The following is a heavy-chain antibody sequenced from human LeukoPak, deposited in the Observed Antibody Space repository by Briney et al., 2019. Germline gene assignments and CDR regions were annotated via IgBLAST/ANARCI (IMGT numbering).Heavy chain of an antibody. Sequence: GGSLRLSCAASGFTFSIYAMHWVRQAPGKGLEWVAQISYDETYIYYADSVKGRFTTSRDNSKNTLYLQMNSLRAEDTAVYYCARERKQQTFDYWGQGTLVTVSS. V-gene: IGHV3-30-3*01. CDR2: ISYDETYI. CDR3: ARERKQQTFDY. D-gene: IGHD5-18*01. J-gene: IGHJ4*02. CDR1: GFTFSIYA.